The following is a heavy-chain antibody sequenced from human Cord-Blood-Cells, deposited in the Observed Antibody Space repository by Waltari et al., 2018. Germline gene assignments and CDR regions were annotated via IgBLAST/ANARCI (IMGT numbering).Heavy chain of an antibody. CDR2: ISSNSSYI. Sequence: EVQLVESGGGLVKPGGSLRLSCAASGFTFSSYSMKWVGQGPGKGLGWVSSISSNSSYIYYADSVKGRFTIARDNDKNSLYLQMNSLRAEDTAVYYCAREFDYWGQGTLVTVSS. CDR1: GFTFSSYS. CDR3: AREFDY. V-gene: IGHV3-21*01. J-gene: IGHJ4*02.